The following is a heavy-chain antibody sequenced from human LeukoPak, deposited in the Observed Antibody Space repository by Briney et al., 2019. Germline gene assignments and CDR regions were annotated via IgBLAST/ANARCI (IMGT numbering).Heavy chain of an antibody. CDR1: GFTFSSYA. CDR2: ISYDGSNK. V-gene: IGHV3-30*04. D-gene: IGHD3-10*01. J-gene: IGHJ4*02. Sequence: PGGSLRLSCAASGFTFSSYAMHWVRQAPGKGLEWVAVISYDGSNKYYADSVKGRFTISRDNSKNTLYLQMNSLRAEDTAVYYCAKDRSGSYYNVGYFDYWGQGTLVTVSS. CDR3: AKDRSGSYYNVGYFDY.